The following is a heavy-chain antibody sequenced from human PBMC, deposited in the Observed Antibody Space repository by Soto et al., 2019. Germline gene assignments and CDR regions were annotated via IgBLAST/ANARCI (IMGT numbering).Heavy chain of an antibody. CDR2: IYHSGTT. Sequence: SETLSLTCTVSGDSISSGYYWAWIRQPPGKGLEWIGSIYHSGTTYYNTSLKSRVTISVDTSKNQFSLKLSSVTAADTAVYYCARGSYDSSGYYRDYGMDVWGQGTTVTVSS. J-gene: IGHJ6*02. CDR1: GDSISSGYY. V-gene: IGHV4-38-2*02. D-gene: IGHD3-22*01. CDR3: ARGSYDSSGYYRDYGMDV.